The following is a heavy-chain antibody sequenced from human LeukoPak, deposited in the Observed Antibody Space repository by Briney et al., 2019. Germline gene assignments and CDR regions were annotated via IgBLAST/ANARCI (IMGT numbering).Heavy chain of an antibody. CDR3: ARQNPRGYSGYVLL. J-gene: IGHJ4*02. CDR1: GGSFSGYY. Sequence: PSGTLSLTCAVYGGSFSGYYWSWIRQPPGKGLEWIGEINHSGSTNCNPSLKSRVTISVDTSKNQFSLKLSSVTAADTAVYYCARQNPRGYSGYVLLWGQGTLVTVSS. V-gene: IGHV4-34*01. D-gene: IGHD5-12*01. CDR2: INHSGST.